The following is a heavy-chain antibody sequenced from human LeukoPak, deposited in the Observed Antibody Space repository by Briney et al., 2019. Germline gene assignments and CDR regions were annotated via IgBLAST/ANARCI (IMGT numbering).Heavy chain of an antibody. D-gene: IGHD6-19*01. CDR2: IQYNGNNK. CDR3: AKDAGLTVAGQLFDY. Sequence: GGSLRLSCTASGFTFSNSGMHWVRQAPGEGLEWVAFIQYNGNNKYYVDSANGRFTISGDNSKNALYLQMNSLRAEDTALYYCAKDAGLTVAGQLFDYWGQGTLVTVSS. J-gene: IGHJ4*02. CDR1: GFTFSNSG. V-gene: IGHV3-30*02.